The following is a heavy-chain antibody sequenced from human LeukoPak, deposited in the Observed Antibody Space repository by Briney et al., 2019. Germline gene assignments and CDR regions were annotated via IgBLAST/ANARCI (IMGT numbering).Heavy chain of an antibody. V-gene: IGHV1-69*05. CDR3: ASGYSYGYDTPIDY. D-gene: IGHD5-18*01. Sequence: SVKVSCKASRGTFSSYAISWVRQAPGQGLECMGGIIPIFVTANYAQKFQGRVKITTDESTSTAYMELSSLRSEDTAVYYCASGYSYGYDTPIDYWGQRTLVTVSS. J-gene: IGHJ4*02. CDR2: IIPIFVTA. CDR1: RGTFSSYA.